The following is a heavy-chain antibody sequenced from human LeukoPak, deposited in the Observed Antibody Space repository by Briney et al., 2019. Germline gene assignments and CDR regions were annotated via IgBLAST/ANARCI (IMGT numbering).Heavy chain of an antibody. Sequence: PGRSLRLSCAASGFTFSSYGMHWIRQAPGKGLEWVSYISSSGSTIYYADSVKGRFTISRDNAKNSLYLQMNSLRAEDTAVYYCARWTIFGVVILDYWGQGTLVTVSS. CDR3: ARWTIFGVVILDY. V-gene: IGHV3-48*04. CDR2: ISSSGSTI. D-gene: IGHD3-3*01. CDR1: GFTFSSYG. J-gene: IGHJ4*02.